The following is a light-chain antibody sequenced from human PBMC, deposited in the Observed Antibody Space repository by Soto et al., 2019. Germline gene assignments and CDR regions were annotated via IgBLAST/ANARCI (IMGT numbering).Light chain of an antibody. V-gene: IGKV3-11*01. CDR2: DAS. CDR1: QSVSSY. Sequence: EIVLTQSPATLSLSPGERATLSCRASQSVSSYLAWYQQKPGQAPRLLIYDASNRATGIPARFSGSGSGTDFTLTISSLEPEDVAVYYCQQRSNSPLTFGGGTKVDIK. J-gene: IGKJ4*01. CDR3: QQRSNSPLT.